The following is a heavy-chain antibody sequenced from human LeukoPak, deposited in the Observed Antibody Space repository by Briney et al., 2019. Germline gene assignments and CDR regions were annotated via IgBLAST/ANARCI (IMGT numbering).Heavy chain of an antibody. CDR2: IKGDESAR. D-gene: IGHD1-26*01. CDR1: GFAFSNYW. J-gene: IGHJ4*02. V-gene: IGHV3-7*01. Sequence: GGSLRLSCAASGFAFSNYWMHWVRQVPGKGLEWVANIKGDESARHQADSVKGRFTISRDNTRNSLYLQMTNLRGDDTAVYYCARDVVGSLDYWGQGTLVTVSS. CDR3: ARDVVGSLDY.